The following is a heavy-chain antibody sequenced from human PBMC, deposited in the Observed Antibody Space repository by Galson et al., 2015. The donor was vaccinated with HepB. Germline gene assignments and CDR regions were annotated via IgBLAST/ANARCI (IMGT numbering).Heavy chain of an antibody. Sequence: SLRLSCAASGFTFSSYAMSWVRQAPGEGLEWVSGISGSGGSTNYADSVKGRFTVSRDNSKNTVYLQMNSLRAEDTAVYHCAKVKGSSSWLIWYYFDYWGQGTLVTVSS. CDR1: GFTFSSYA. J-gene: IGHJ4*02. CDR2: ISGSGGST. D-gene: IGHD6-13*01. CDR3: AKVKGSSSWLIWYYFDY. V-gene: IGHV3-23*01.